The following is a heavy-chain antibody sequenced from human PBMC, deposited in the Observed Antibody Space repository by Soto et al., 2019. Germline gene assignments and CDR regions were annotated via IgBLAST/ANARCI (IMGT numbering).Heavy chain of an antibody. CDR2: INHSGGT. V-gene: IGHV4-34*01. CDR3: ARYTERLGNCSDGTCYPRNFRFDY. CDR1: GGFFKYYY. Sequence: AETLSLTYAVYGGFFKYYYGSRTCQPPGKGLDWIGEINHSGGTNYTPSLKSRVTITLSRSKSHFSLNLMSGTAADTAVYYCARYTERLGNCSDGTCYPRNFRFDYWGQGALVT. D-gene: IGHD2-15*01. J-gene: IGHJ4*02.